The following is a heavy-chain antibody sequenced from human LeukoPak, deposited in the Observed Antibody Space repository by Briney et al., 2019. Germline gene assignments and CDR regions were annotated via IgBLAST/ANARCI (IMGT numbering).Heavy chain of an antibody. CDR2: IYTSGST. CDR1: GGSISSGSYY. D-gene: IGHD2-2*02. J-gene: IGHJ6*03. Sequence: SETLSLTCTVSGGSISSGSYYWSWLRQPAGKGLEWIGRIYTSGSTNYNPSLKSRVTISVDTSKNQFSLKLSSVTAADTAVYYCARDGIVVVPAAIGYYYYYMDVWGKGTTVTVSS. V-gene: IGHV4-61*02. CDR3: ARDGIVVVPAAIGYYYYYMDV.